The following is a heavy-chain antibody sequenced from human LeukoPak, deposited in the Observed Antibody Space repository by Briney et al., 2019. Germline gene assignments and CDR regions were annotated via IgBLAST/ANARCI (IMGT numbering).Heavy chain of an antibody. Sequence: PGGSLRLSCAASGFTFSNYGMHWVRQAPGKGLEWVAFIRYDGSNKYYADSVKGRFTISRDNSKNTLYLQMNSLRAEDTAVYYCAKAWPDTYYYDSSGYYYLDYWGQGTLVTVSS. V-gene: IGHV3-30*02. CDR1: GFTFSNYG. CDR3: AKAWPDTYYYDSSGYYYLDY. D-gene: IGHD3-22*01. J-gene: IGHJ4*02. CDR2: IRYDGSNK.